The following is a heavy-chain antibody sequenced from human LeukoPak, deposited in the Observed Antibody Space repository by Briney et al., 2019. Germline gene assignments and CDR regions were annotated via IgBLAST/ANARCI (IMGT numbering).Heavy chain of an antibody. V-gene: IGHV4-38-2*02. CDR2: IYYSGST. CDR1: GYSISSGYY. J-gene: IGHJ4*02. CDR3: ASQPVSTIFSGYYFDY. Sequence: SETLSLTCTVSGYSISSGYYWGWIRQPPGKGLEWIGSIYYSGSTYYNPSLKSRVTISIDTSKNQFSLKLSSVTAADTAVYYCASQPVSTIFSGYYFDYWGQGTLVTVSS. D-gene: IGHD3-3*01.